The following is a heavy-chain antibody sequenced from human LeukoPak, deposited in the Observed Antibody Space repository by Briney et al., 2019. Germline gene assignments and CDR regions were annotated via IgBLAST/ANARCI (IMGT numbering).Heavy chain of an antibody. D-gene: IGHD4-17*01. CDR2: IIPIFGTA. Sequence: SVKVSCKASGGTFSSYAISWVRQAPGQGLEWMGGIIPIFGTANYAQKFQGRVTITADESTSTAYMELSSLRSEDTAVYYCASSRYDYGDYVPYYGMDVWGKWTTVTVSS. V-gene: IGHV1-69*13. J-gene: IGHJ6*04. CDR3: ASSRYDYGDYVPYYGMDV. CDR1: GGTFSSYA.